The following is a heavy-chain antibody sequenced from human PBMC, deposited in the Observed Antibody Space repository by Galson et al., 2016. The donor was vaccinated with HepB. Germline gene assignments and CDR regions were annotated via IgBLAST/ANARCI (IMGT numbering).Heavy chain of an antibody. CDR2: IRGSGGGA. J-gene: IGHJ6*02. V-gene: IGHV3-23*01. CDR3: ARFGGSLGMDV. CDR1: GFSFNNYA. Sequence: SLRLSCAASGFSFNNYAMSWVRQTPGKGLEWVSDIRGSGGGATYADSVMGRFTISRDNSKNTLYLQMNSLTAEDTAVYYCARFGGSLGMDVWGQGTTVTVSS. D-gene: IGHD2-15*01.